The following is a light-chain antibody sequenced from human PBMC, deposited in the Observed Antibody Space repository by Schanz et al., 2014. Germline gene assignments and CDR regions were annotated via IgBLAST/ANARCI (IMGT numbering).Light chain of an antibody. J-gene: IGKJ1*01. CDR2: AAS. Sequence: EIVLTQSPGTLSLSPGERATLSCRASQSVSSSYLAWYQQKPGQAPRLLIHAASTRATGIADRFSGSASGTDFTLTISRLEPEDFAVYYCQQYDASRTFGQGTKVEIK. CDR3: QQYDASRT. CDR1: QSVSSSY. V-gene: IGKV3-20*01.